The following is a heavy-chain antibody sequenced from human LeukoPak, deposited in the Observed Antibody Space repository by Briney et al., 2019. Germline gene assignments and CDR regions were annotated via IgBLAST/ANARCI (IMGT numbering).Heavy chain of an antibody. V-gene: IGHV4-34*01. CDR3: ENSTVCVPRAVTPWSVRPQKHHYSMDV. J-gene: IGHJ6*02. CDR2: INHSGSA. Sequence: SETLSVTCTVYGGSFSDYYWTWIRQPPGKGLEWIGEINHSGSAKYNPSLKSRVTISVDTSKNQFSLKLSSVTAADTAVYYCENSTVCVPRAVTPWSVRPQKHHYSMDVWGQGTTVIVSS. CDR1: GGSFSDYY. D-gene: IGHD3-3*01.